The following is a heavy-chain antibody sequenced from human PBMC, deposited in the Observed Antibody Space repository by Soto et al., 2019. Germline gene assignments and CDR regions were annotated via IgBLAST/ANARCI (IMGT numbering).Heavy chain of an antibody. CDR2: ISYDGSNK. Sequence: PGGSLRLSCAASGFTFSSYGMHWVRQAPGKGLEWVAVISYDGSNKYYADSVKGRFTISRDNSKNTLYLQMNSLRAEDTAVYYCAKRRAIFGVVHIPHYFDYWGQGTLVTVSS. CDR1: GFTFSSYG. V-gene: IGHV3-30*18. CDR3: AKRRAIFGVVHIPHYFDY. D-gene: IGHD3-3*01. J-gene: IGHJ4*02.